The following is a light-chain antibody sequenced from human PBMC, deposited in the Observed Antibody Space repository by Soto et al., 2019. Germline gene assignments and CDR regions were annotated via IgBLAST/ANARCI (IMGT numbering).Light chain of an antibody. V-gene: IGKV4-1*01. CDR1: QSVLYSSNNKNY. J-gene: IGKJ1*01. CDR3: QQYRT. Sequence: DIVMTQSPDSLAVSLGERATINCKSSQSVLYSSNNKNYLAWYQQKPGQPPKLLIYWASTRESGVPDRFSGSGSATDFTLTISSLQAEDVAFSYCQQYRTFGQGTKVEIK. CDR2: WAS.